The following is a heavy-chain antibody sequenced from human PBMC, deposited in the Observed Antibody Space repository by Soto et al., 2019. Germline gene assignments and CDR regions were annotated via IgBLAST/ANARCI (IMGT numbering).Heavy chain of an antibody. Sequence: GGSLRLSCAASGFTFTTYAIHGVRQAPGKGPEWVSAISGSGGSTYSADSVKGRFTISRDTSKNTVYLQMNNLRAEDTAVYYCAKKASYGRGWPDPLLDYWGQGTLVTVSS. J-gene: IGHJ4*02. CDR3: AKKASYGRGWPDPLLDY. CDR2: ISGSGGST. CDR1: GFTFTTYA. D-gene: IGHD6-19*01. V-gene: IGHV3-23*01.